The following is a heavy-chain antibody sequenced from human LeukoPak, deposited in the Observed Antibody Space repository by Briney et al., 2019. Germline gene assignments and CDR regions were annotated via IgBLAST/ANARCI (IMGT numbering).Heavy chain of an antibody. CDR3: AKDRQQLVIHNAFDI. CDR2: ISYDGSHK. CDR1: GFTFNYYG. Sequence: GGSLRLSGAASGFTFNYYGVHWVRQAPGKGLEWVAVISYDGSHKYYTDSVKGRFTISRDNSKNTMYLQMNSLRAEDTAVYYCAKDRQQLVIHNAFDIWGQGTMVTVSS. V-gene: IGHV3-30*18. J-gene: IGHJ3*02. D-gene: IGHD6-13*01.